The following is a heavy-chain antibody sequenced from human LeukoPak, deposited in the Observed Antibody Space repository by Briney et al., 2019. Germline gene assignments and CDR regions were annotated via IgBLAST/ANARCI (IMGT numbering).Heavy chain of an antibody. CDR1: GFTFSDYW. Sequence: GGSLRISCEASGFTFSDYWIHWVRQAPGKGLVWVSRIKGDGISTNYADSVKGRFTISRDNAKNTVYLQMNSLGAEDSAIYYCARGAWTAYYFDYWGQGTLVTVSS. D-gene: IGHD3/OR15-3a*01. J-gene: IGHJ4*02. CDR3: ARGAWTAYYFDY. V-gene: IGHV3-74*01. CDR2: IKGDGIST.